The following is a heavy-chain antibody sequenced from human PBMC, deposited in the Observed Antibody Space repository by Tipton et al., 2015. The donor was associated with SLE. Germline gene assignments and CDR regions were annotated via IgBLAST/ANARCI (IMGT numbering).Heavy chain of an antibody. V-gene: IGHV3-11*06. CDR3: ARAPGAMVTNAFDI. J-gene: IGHJ3*02. D-gene: IGHD5-18*01. Sequence: FTISRDNAKNSLYLQMNSLRAEDTAVYYCARAPGAMVTNAFDIWGQGTMVTVSS.